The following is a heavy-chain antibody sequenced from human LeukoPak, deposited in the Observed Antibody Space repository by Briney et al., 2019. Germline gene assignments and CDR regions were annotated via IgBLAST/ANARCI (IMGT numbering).Heavy chain of an antibody. Sequence: PGRSLTLSCAASGFAFSTYCMHWVRQAPGKGLEWVAYIWYDGSKTYYADSVKGRFTISRDDPENTLYSQVNSLRAEDTALYYCARQAYSSGRYFPFDYWGQGTLVTVSS. CDR2: IWYDGSKT. J-gene: IGHJ4*02. V-gene: IGHV3-33*01. D-gene: IGHD3-22*01. CDR3: ARQAYSSGRYFPFDY. CDR1: GFAFSTYC.